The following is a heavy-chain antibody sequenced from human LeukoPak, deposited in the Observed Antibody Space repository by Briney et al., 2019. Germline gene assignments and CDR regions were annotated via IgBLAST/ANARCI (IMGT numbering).Heavy chain of an antibody. CDR3: AELGITMIGGV. J-gene: IGHJ6*04. CDR1: GFTFSSYE. D-gene: IGHD3-10*02. V-gene: IGHV3-48*03. CDR2: ISSSSSTI. Sequence: GGSLRLSCAASGFTFSSYEMNWVRQAPGQGLEWVSYISSSSSTIYYADSVKGRFTISRDNAKNSLYLQMNSLRAEDTAVYYCAELGITMIGGVWGKGTTVTISS.